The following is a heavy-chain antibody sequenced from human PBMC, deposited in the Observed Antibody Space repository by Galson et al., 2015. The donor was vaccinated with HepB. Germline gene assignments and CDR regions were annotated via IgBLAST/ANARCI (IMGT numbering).Heavy chain of an antibody. CDR2: FDPEDGET. V-gene: IGHV1-24*01. D-gene: IGHD3-10*01. CDR1: GYTLTELS. CDR3: ATGRSEPQDVVRGVRVDAFDI. Sequence: SVKVSCKVSGYTLTELSMHWVRQAPGKGLEWMGGFDPEDGETIYAQKFQGRVTMTEDTSTDTAYMELSSLRSEDTAVYYCATGRSEPQDVVRGVRVDAFDIWGQGTMVTVSS. J-gene: IGHJ3*02.